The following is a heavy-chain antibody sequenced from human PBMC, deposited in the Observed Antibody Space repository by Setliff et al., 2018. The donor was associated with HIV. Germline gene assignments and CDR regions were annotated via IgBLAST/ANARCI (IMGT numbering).Heavy chain of an antibody. D-gene: IGHD3-10*01. CDR2: INHSGST. J-gene: IGHJ4*02. CDR3: ARATYGSGSYWGWGAQYRY. Sequence: PSETLSLTCAVYGGSFSGYYWGWIRQPPGKGLEWIGEINHSGSTNYNPSLKSRVTISVDTSKNQFSLKLSAVTAADTAVYYCARATYGSGSYWGWGAQYRYWGQGTLVTVSS. V-gene: IGHV4-34*01. CDR1: GGSFSGYY.